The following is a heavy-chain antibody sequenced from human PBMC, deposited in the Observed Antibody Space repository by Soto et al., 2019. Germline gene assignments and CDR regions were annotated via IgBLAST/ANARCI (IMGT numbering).Heavy chain of an antibody. J-gene: IGHJ6*02. CDR2: TSGSGGST. Sequence: PGGSLRLSCAASGFTFSSYAMSWVRQAPGQGLVWVSATSGSGGSTYYADSVKGRFTTSRDNSKNTLYLQMNSLRAEDTAVYYCAKDPGSDHGDSTRYYYYYGMDVWGQGTTVTVSS. CDR3: AKDPGSDHGDSTRYYYYYGMDV. V-gene: IGHV3-23*01. CDR1: GFTFSSYA. D-gene: IGHD4-17*01.